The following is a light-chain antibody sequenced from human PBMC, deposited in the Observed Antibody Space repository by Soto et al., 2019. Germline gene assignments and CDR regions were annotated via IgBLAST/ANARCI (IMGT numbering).Light chain of an antibody. Sequence: EIVLSQSPATLSLSPGERATLSCRASQSVSTYLVWYQQKHGQTPRLLIYDASKRATGIPARFSGSGSGTAFTLTISSLEPEDFAFYYCQQRSNGPRTFRQGTRLEIK. CDR3: QQRSNGPRT. CDR2: DAS. CDR1: QSVSTY. V-gene: IGKV3-11*01. J-gene: IGKJ1*01.